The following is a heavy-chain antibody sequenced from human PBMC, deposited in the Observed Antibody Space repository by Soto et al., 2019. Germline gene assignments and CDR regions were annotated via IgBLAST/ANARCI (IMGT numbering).Heavy chain of an antibody. CDR1: GGTFSSYA. CDR2: IIPIFGTA. Sequence: RASVKVSCKASGGTFSSYAISWVRQAPGQGLEWMGGIIPIFGTANYAQKFQGRVTITADESTSTAYMELSSLRSEDTAVYYCASRGYCSGGSCYQPLTDYYYGMDVWGQGTTVTVSS. D-gene: IGHD2-15*01. J-gene: IGHJ6*02. V-gene: IGHV1-69*13. CDR3: ASRGYCSGGSCYQPLTDYYYGMDV.